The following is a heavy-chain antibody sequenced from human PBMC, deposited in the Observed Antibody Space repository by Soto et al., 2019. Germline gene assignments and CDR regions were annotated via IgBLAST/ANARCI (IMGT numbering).Heavy chain of an antibody. Sequence: QLQLRESGPGLVKPSETLSLTCTVSGGSISGGVGGLYYWSWIRQPPGKALGWIGYISDSGSTYYNPSVERRGTIAVDTSKNQFSLRLSSVTAADAAVYYCAREVIPLSTGWCFDLWGRGALVTVSS. D-gene: IGHD2-2*01. J-gene: IGHJ2*01. CDR1: GGSISGGVGGLYY. CDR2: ISDSGST. CDR3: AREVIPLSTGWCFDL. V-gene: IGHV4-30-4*01.